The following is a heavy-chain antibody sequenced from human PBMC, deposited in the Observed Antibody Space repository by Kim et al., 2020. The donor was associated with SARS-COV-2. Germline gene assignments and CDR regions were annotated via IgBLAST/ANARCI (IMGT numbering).Heavy chain of an antibody. CDR1: GYTFIRNK. CDR2: ITPIDADT. Sequence: ASVKVSWKASGYTFIRNKMHWVRQAPGQGLEWMGIITPIDADTRYAQKFQGRVTLTRDTSTSTVYMDLSSLRSEDTAIYYCARDGTNWDLDYWGQGTLVTVSS. V-gene: IGHV1-46*01. D-gene: IGHD7-27*01. J-gene: IGHJ4*02. CDR3: ARDGTNWDLDY.